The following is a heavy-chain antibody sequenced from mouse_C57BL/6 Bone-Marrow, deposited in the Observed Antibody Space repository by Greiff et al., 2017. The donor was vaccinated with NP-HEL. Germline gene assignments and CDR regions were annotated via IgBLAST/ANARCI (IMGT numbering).Heavy chain of an antibody. CDR2: ISNGGGST. CDR1: GFTFSDYY. CDR3: ARQRTGTSWFAY. V-gene: IGHV5-12*01. J-gene: IGHJ3*01. Sequence: EVHLVESGGGLVQPGGSLKLSCAASGFTFSDYYMYWVRQTPEKRLEWVAYISNGGGSTYYPDTVKGRFPISRDNAKNTLYLQMSRLKSEDTAMYYCARQRTGTSWFAYWGQGTLVTVSA. D-gene: IGHD4-1*01.